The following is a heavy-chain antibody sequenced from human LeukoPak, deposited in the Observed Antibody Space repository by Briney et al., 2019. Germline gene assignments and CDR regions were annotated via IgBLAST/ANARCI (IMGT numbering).Heavy chain of an antibody. V-gene: IGHV3-30*18. CDR2: ISYDGSNK. J-gene: IGHJ4*02. Sequence: GGSLRLSCAASGFTFSSYGMHWVRQAPGKGLEWVAVISYDGSNKYYADSVKGRFTISRDNSKNALYLQMNSLRAEDTAVYYCAKDLWTEGGSQTKPFDYWGQGTLVTVSS. D-gene: IGHD3/OR15-3a*01. CDR1: GFTFSSYG. CDR3: AKDLWTEGGSQTKPFDY.